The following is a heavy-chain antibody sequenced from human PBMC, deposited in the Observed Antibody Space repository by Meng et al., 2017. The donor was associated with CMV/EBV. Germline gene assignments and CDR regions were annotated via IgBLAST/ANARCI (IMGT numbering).Heavy chain of an antibody. CDR2: ISSSGSTI. CDR1: GFTFSSYE. Sequence: GESLKISCAASGFTFSSYEMNWVRQAPGKGLEWVSYISSSGSTIYYADSVKGRFTISRDNAKNSLYLQMNSLRAEDTAVYYCARDYDFWSGYAPTYNYYYGMDVWGQGTTVTVSS. CDR3: ARDYDFWSGYAPTYNYYYGMDV. D-gene: IGHD3-3*01. V-gene: IGHV3-48*03. J-gene: IGHJ6*02.